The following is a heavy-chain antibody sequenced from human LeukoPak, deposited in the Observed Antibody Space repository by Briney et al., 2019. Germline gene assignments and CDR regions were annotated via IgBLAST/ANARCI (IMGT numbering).Heavy chain of an antibody. D-gene: IGHD3-10*01. Sequence: SETLSLTCTVSGGSISTYYWSWIRQPPGKGLEWIGYIYYTGSTNYNPSLKSRVTISIDTSKNQFSLKLNSVTAADTAVYYCAKSNGYGLVDIWGQGTMVTVSS. CDR1: GGSISTYY. V-gene: IGHV4-59*12. CDR3: AKSNGYGLVDI. J-gene: IGHJ3*02. CDR2: IYYTGST.